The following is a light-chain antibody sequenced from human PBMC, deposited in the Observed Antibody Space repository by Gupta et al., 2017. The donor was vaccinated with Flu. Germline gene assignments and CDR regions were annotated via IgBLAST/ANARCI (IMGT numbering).Light chain of an antibody. J-gene: IGKJ2*02. CDR1: QSVASY. CDR2: GAS. CDR3: QQYGTSST. V-gene: IGKV3-20*01. Sequence: IVLTHSPGTLSLSPGERATRSCRDSQSVASYLVWYQQKPGQPPRLIIYGASSSASGIPHRFSGSGSAKDFSLTSSRREHEDFAVYYWQQYGTSSTFGQGTKLEIK.